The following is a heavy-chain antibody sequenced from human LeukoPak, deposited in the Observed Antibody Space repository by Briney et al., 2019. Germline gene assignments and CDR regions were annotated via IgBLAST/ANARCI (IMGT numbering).Heavy chain of an antibody. CDR2: IYPGDSDT. CDR1: GYSFTKYW. CDR3: ARQVDIAVAGYDY. D-gene: IGHD6-13*01. Sequence: GESLKISCQASGYSFTKYWIGWVRQMSGKGLEWMGIIYPGDSDTRYSPSSEGQVTISADTSISTAYLQWSSLKASDTAMYYCARQVDIAVAGYDYWGQGTLITVSS. V-gene: IGHV5-51*01. J-gene: IGHJ4*02.